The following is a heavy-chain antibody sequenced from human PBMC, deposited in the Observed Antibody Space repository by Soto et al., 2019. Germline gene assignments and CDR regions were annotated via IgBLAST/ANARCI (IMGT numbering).Heavy chain of an antibody. CDR3: AKGYNYDRSGNPDY. CDR1: GFTFDDYA. Sequence: EVQLVESGGGLVQPGRSLRLSCAASGFTFDDYAMHWVRQAPGKGLEWVSGIHWNSGSIGYADSVKGRFTISRDNAKNSLYLQMNSLRTEDTALYYCAKGYNYDRSGNPDYWGQGTLVTVSS. D-gene: IGHD3-22*01. J-gene: IGHJ4*02. CDR2: IHWNSGSI. V-gene: IGHV3-9*01.